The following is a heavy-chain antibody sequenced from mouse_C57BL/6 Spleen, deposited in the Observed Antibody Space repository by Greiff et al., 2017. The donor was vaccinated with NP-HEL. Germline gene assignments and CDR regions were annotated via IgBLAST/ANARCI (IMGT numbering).Heavy chain of an antibody. J-gene: IGHJ2*01. CDR2: ISSGGSYT. V-gene: IGHV5-6*01. CDR3: ASLYGNYYFDY. D-gene: IGHD2-1*01. Sequence: EVMLVESGGDLVKPGGSLKLSCAASGFTFSSYGMSWVRQTPDKRLEWVATISSGGSYTYYPDSVKGRFTISRDNAKNTLYLQMSSLKSEDTAMYYCASLYGNYYFDYWGQGTTLTVSS. CDR1: GFTFSSYG.